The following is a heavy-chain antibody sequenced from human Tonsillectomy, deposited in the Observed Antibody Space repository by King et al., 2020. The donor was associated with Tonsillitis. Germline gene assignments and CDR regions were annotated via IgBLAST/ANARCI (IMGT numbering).Heavy chain of an antibody. V-gene: IGHV3-9*01. CDR3: AKGGHTVTTALDY. D-gene: IGHD4-11*01. CDR1: GFKFDDHA. CDR2: INWNSGSL. Sequence: VQLVESGGGLVQPGRSLRLSCVASGFKFDDHAMHWVRQAPGKGLEWVSGINWNSGSLDYADSVKGRFTISRDNAKNSLYLQMNSVRVEDTALYYCAKGGHTVTTALDYWGQGTLVTVSS. J-gene: IGHJ4*02.